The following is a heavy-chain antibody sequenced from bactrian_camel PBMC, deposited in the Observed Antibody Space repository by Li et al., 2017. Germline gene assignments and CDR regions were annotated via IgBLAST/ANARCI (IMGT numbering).Heavy chain of an antibody. J-gene: IGHJ4*01. Sequence: HVQLVESGGGSVETGGSLTLSCVASGYTYTDYCMGWYRQAPGKEREGVAAIYTGAGSMYYAGSVKGRFTISQDSARNTVYLQMNNLQPEDTATYYCAEGRGSRGEHCYSLNYWGQGTQVTVS. CDR1: GYTYTDYC. D-gene: IGHD6*01. V-gene: IGHV3S1*01. CDR2: IYTGAGSM. CDR3: AEGRGSRGEHCYSLNY.